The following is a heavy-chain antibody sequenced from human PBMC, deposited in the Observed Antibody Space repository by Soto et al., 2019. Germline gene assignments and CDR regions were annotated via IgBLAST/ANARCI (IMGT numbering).Heavy chain of an antibody. Sequence: QVQLKESGSRLVRPAQTLSLTCSVSGGSVNRGGYSWSWIRQPPGKGLEWIGFISPSGSPAYNPSLKSRVTISVDRSNNQISLELSSVTAADTAVYYCARGVLAWGPGTLVTVSS. D-gene: IGHD2-8*01. CDR2: ISPSGSP. CDR1: GGSVNRGGYS. CDR3: ARGVLA. V-gene: IGHV4-30-2*01. J-gene: IGHJ5*02.